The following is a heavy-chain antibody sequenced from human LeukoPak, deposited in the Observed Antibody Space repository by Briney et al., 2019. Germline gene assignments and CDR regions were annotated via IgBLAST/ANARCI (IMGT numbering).Heavy chain of an antibody. CDR2: IYYRGTT. CDR3: ARGRYCSSGGCYFDF. D-gene: IGHD2-2*01. CDR1: GGSMNSNSYY. J-gene: IGHJ4*02. Sequence: SETLSLTCTVSGGSMNSNSYYWAWIRQPPGKGLEWIGSIYYRGTTYYNPSLKSRVTISVDTSKNHFSLKMSSVTAADTAVYYCARGRYCSSGGCYFDFWGQGTLVTVSS. V-gene: IGHV4-39*02.